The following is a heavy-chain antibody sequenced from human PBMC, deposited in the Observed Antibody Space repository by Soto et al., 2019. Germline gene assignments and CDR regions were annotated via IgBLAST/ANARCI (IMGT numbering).Heavy chain of an antibody. CDR3: ARQEPGIAAAGTRGPWDY. CDR2: LYYSGTT. J-gene: IGHJ4*02. CDR1: GVSITSSSYY. D-gene: IGHD6-13*01. V-gene: IGHV4-39*01. Sequence: SETLSLTATVSGVSITSSSYYCCSIRQPPGKRLGWIGSLYYSGTTYYHPSLTSRVTISVETSKNQLSLKLSSVTAADTAVYYCARQEPGIAAAGTRGPWDYWGQGTLVTVSS.